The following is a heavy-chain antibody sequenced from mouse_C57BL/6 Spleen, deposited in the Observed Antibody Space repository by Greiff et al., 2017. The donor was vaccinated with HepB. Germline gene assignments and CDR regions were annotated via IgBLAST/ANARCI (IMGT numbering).Heavy chain of an antibody. CDR2: IHPSDSDT. CDR1: GYTFTSYW. CDR3: GMTEARFAY. J-gene: IGHJ3*01. V-gene: IGHV1-74*01. Sequence: QVHVKQPGAELVKPGASVKVSCKASGYTFTSYWMHWVKQRPGQGLEWIGRIHPSDSDTNYNQKFKGKATLTVDKSSSTAYMQLSSLTSEDSAVYYCGMTEARFAYWGQGTLVTVSA.